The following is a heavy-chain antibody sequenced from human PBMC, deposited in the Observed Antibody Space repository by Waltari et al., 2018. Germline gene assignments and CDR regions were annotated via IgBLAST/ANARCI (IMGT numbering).Heavy chain of an antibody. CDR3: AKDAFGNTYLDF. Sequence: QVNLVEAGGGVVQPGGSLELSCATSGFPFLNFGMHWVRQAPGKGLEWVALIWFDGSDKFYADAVRGRFTISRDNSARTLYLDMDSLRLDDTAMYYCAKDAFGNTYLDFWGQGTLVTVSS. D-gene: IGHD2-2*02. CDR2: IWFDGSDK. V-gene: IGHV3-30*02. CDR1: GFPFLNFG. J-gene: IGHJ4*02.